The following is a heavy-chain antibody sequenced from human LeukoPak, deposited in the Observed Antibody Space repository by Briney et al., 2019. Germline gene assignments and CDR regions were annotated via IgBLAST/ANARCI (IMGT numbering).Heavy chain of an antibody. CDR1: GDSISSGDYS. CDR3: ARGNSDSSDFYYFDY. Sequence: SETLSLTCAVSGDSISSGDYSGNWIRHPPGKGLEWIGYIYHSGSTYSNPSLKSRVTILVDRSKNQFSLRLSSVTAADTAVYYCARGNSDSSDFYYFDYWGQGALVTVSS. V-gene: IGHV4-30-2*01. D-gene: IGHD3-22*01. J-gene: IGHJ4*02. CDR2: IYHSGST.